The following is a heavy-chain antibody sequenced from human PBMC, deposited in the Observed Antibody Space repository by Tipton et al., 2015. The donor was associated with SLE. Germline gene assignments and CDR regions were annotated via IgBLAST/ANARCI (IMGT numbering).Heavy chain of an antibody. J-gene: IGHJ4*02. V-gene: IGHV4-31*03. CDR1: GGSISRIGYY. D-gene: IGHD1-14*01. CDR2: TYHTGST. CDR3: SRARRTTSSHFDY. Sequence: GLVKPSGTLSLTCTVSGGSISRIGYYCRWIRQHPGKGLELIGYTYHTGSTYYNPSLESRLTISIDTSKNQFSLRLTPMTPADTALYYCSRARRTTSSHFDYWGQGTLVTVSS.